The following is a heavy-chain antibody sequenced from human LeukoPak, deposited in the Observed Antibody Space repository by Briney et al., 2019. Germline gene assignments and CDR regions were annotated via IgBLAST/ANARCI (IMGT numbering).Heavy chain of an antibody. CDR1: GGSISSSSYY. D-gene: IGHD6-13*01. J-gene: IGHJ6*03. V-gene: IGHV4-39*01. CDR3: ARGRRYSSSWYQLPYYYYMDV. Sequence: SETLSLTCTVSGGSISSSSYYWGWIRQPPGKGLEWIGSIYYSGSTYYNLSLKSRVTISVDTSKNQFSLKLSSVTAADTAVYYCARGRRYSSSWYQLPYYYYMDVWGKGTTVTVSS. CDR2: IYYSGST.